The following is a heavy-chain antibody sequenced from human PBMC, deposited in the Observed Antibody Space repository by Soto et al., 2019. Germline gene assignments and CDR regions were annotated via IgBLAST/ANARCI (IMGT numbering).Heavy chain of an antibody. D-gene: IGHD6-19*01. CDR1: GYTFTGYY. CDR3: ARALTLDIAVEVRGGFDP. CDR2: INPNSGGT. J-gene: IGHJ5*02. Sequence: QVQLVQSGAEVKKPGASVKVSCKASGYTFTGYYMHWVRQAPGQGLEWMGWINPNSGGTNYAQKFQGWVTMTRDTSISTAYMELSRLRSDDTAVYYCARALTLDIAVEVRGGFDPWGQGTLVTVSS. V-gene: IGHV1-2*04.